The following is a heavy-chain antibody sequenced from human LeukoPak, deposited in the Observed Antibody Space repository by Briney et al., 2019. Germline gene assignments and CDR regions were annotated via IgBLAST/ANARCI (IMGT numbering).Heavy chain of an antibody. V-gene: IGHV3-23*01. CDR3: AKDLDGF. J-gene: IGHJ4*02. D-gene: IGHD6-25*01. Sequence: PGGSLTLSCAASGFSISTYAMSWVRQAPGKGLEWVSIISGSSRHIYYADSVKGRFTISRDNSKNTLYLQMTSLRAEDTAVYYCAKDLDGFWGQGTLVTVSS. CDR1: GFSISTYA. CDR2: ISGSSRHI.